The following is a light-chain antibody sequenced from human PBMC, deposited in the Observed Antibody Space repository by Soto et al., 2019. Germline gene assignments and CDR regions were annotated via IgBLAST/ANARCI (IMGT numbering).Light chain of an antibody. V-gene: IGKV3-11*01. J-gene: IGKJ5*01. Sequence: EIVLTQSPATLSLSPGRGATLSCRASQSVRTNLGWYQQKPGQAPNLLIYDASNRAMGVPARFSGSGSGTDFTLTINSLEPEDFAVYYCQQYRSWPSFGQGTRLEI. CDR3: QQYRSWPS. CDR2: DAS. CDR1: QSVRTN.